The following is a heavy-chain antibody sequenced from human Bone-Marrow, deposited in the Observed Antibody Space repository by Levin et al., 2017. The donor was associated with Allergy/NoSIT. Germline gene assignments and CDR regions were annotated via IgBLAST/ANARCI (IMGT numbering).Heavy chain of an antibody. V-gene: IGHV3-21*01. D-gene: IGHD2-8*01. CDR3: AGERSAVGDILHFDY. CDR1: GFSFSGYS. CDR2: ISVFTGNT. Sequence: GESLKISCAASGFSFSGYSMNWVRQAPGKGLEWVSSISVFTGNTYYSDSVKGRFTISRDNAMNSLYLQMNRLRAEDTAVYYCAGERSAVGDILHFDYWGQGALVTVSS. J-gene: IGHJ4*02.